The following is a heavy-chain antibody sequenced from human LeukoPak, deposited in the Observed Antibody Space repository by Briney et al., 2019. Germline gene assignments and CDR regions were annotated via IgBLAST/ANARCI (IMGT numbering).Heavy chain of an antibody. J-gene: IGHJ1*01. Sequence: GGSLRLSCAASGFTFDDYAMHWVRQAPGKGLEWISGLTWNSGSIDYADSVKGRFTISRDNAKNSLYLQMNSLRAEDTAVYYCARGGYSSTLYGRYQHWGQGTLVTVSP. V-gene: IGHV3-9*01. D-gene: IGHD6-13*01. CDR2: LTWNSGSI. CDR3: ARGGYSSTLYGRYQH. CDR1: GFTFDDYA.